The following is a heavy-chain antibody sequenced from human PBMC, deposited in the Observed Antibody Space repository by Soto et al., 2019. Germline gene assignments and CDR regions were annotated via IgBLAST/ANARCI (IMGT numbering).Heavy chain of an antibody. CDR3: ARFRQGEWLLRPGMGRKAFDI. CDR2: IYYSGST. Sequence: QVQLQESGPGLVKPSQTLSLTCTVSGGSISSGGYYWSWIRQHPGKGLEWIGYIYYSGSTYYNPSLKSRVTISVDTSKNQFSLKLSSVTAADTAVYYCARFRQGEWLLRPGMGRKAFDIWGQGTMVTVSS. CDR1: GGSISSGGYY. J-gene: IGHJ3*02. V-gene: IGHV4-31*03. D-gene: IGHD3-3*01.